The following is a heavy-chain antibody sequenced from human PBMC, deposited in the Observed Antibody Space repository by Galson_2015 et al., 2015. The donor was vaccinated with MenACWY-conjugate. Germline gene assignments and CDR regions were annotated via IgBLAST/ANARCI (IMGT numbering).Heavy chain of an antibody. CDR3: AHRRGGYCSSTSCYTALSWFDP. J-gene: IGHJ5*02. CDR1: GFSLSTSGVG. Sequence: PALVKPTQTLTLTCTFSGFSLSTSGVGVGWIRQPPGKALEWLALIYWDDDKRYSPSLKSRLTITKDTSKNQVVLTMTNMDPVDTATYYCAHRRGGYCSSTSCYTALSWFDPWGQGTLVTVSS. CDR2: IYWDDDK. D-gene: IGHD2-2*02. V-gene: IGHV2-5*02.